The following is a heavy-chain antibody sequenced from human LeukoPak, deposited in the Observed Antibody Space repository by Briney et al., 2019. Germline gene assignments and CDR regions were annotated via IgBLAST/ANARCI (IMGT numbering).Heavy chain of an antibody. V-gene: IGHV1-8*01. Sequence: ASVKVSCKASGYTFTSYDINWVRQATGQGLEWMGWMNPNSGNTGYAQKFQGRVTITRDTSASTAYMELSSLRSEDTAVYYCARDRGGAWQQLVFDYWGQGTLVTVSS. CDR2: MNPNSGNT. D-gene: IGHD6-13*01. CDR1: GYTFTSYD. CDR3: ARDRGGAWQQLVFDY. J-gene: IGHJ4*02.